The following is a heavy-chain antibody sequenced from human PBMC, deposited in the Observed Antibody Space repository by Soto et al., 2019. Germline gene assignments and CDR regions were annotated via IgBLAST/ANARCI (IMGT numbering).Heavy chain of an antibody. CDR1: GFTFSSSE. CDR2: IHPAGQPI. V-gene: IGHV3-48*03. CDR3: ARRGST. D-gene: IGHD2-2*01. J-gene: IGHJ3*01. Sequence: EVQLVESGGGLVQPGVSLRLSCVASGFTFSSSEMYWVRQAPGKGLEWVSYIHPAGQPIFFADSVKGRFTISRDKAKKSVFLQMNSLRDEDTAVYYCARRGSTWGKGTMVTVSS.